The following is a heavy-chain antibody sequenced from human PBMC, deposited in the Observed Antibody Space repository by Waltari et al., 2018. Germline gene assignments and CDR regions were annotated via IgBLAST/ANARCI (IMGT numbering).Heavy chain of an antibody. V-gene: IGHV4-4*07. D-gene: IGHD3-9*01. J-gene: IGHJ6*03. Sequence: QVQLQESGPGLVKPSETLSLTCSVSGDSISGYYWSWIRQPAGTGLEWIGRLYSSGSTNYNPSLSGRVTMSVDTSKNQCSRKLSSVTAADTAVYYCARDYQARYYDLLTREYSVYYYMDVWGKGTTVTVSS. CDR3: ARDYQARYYDLLTREYSVYYYMDV. CDR2: LYSSGST. CDR1: GDSISGYY.